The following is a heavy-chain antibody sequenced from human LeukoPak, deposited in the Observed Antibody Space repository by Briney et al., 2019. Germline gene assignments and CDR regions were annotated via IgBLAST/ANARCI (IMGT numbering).Heavy chain of an antibody. Sequence: ASVKVSCKASGYTFTGYYMHWVRQAPGQGLEGMGWINPNSGGTNYAQKFQGRVTMTRDTSISTAYMELSRLRSDDTAVYYCAREGYCSGGSCYNFDYWGQGTLVTVSS. D-gene: IGHD2-15*01. V-gene: IGHV1-2*02. J-gene: IGHJ4*02. CDR1: GYTFTGYY. CDR2: INPNSGGT. CDR3: AREGYCSGGSCYNFDY.